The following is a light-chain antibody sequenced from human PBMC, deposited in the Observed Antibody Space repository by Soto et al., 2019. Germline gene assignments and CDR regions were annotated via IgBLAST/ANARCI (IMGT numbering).Light chain of an antibody. CDR2: GAS. CDR3: QQYNNWPPT. V-gene: IGKV3-15*01. Sequence: ERVMTPSPAPLSVSPGEKDTLSFRASQRISNYLAWYQQKPGQAPRLLISGASTRATGIPARFSGSGSGTEFTLTISSLQSEDFAVYYCQQYNNWPPTFGQGTKVDIK. J-gene: IGKJ1*01. CDR1: QRISNY.